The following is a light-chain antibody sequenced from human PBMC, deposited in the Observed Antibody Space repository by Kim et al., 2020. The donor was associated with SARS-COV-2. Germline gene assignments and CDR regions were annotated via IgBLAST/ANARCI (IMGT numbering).Light chain of an antibody. CDR3: CSYTGSYTFI. CDR1: GSDVGYYNY. Sequence: QSHTIASIGTGSDVGYYNYVSWYQHHPGKAPRLIIYDVTKRPSGVPDRFSGSKSDNTASLTISGLQAEDEGDYYCCSYTGSYTFIFGGGTQLTVL. J-gene: IGLJ2*01. V-gene: IGLV2-11*01. CDR2: DVT.